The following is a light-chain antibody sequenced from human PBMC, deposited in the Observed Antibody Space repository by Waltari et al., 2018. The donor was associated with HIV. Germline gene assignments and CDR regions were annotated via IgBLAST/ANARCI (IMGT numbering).Light chain of an antibody. CDR2: AVS. J-gene: IGLJ2*01. CDR3: SSYTSSYTVI. V-gene: IGLV2-14*01. CDR1: RSDVGGYNY. Sequence: QSALTQPASVSGSPGQSITISCSGSRSDVGGYNYVSWYQQYPGNAPKLMIYAVSDPPAGFANRFSGSKSDNTASLTISGLQTEDEADYYCSSYTSSYTVIFGGGTKLTVL.